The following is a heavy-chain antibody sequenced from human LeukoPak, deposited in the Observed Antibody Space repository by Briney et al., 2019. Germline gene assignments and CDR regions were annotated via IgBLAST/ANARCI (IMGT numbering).Heavy chain of an antibody. V-gene: IGHV3-53*01. CDR3: ARGKPGFLEGDMDV. Sequence: PGGSLRLSCAASGFIVSGHYMSWVRQAPGEGLEWVSLIYTSGTTTYADSVKGRFTISRDPSKNTLFLQMNRLRVEDTAVYYCARGKPGFLEGDMDVWGIGTTVTVSS. CDR2: IYTSGTT. J-gene: IGHJ6*03. D-gene: IGHD3-3*01. CDR1: GFIVSGHY.